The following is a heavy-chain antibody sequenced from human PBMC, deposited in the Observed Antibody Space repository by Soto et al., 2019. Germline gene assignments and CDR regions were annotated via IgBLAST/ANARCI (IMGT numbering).Heavy chain of an antibody. CDR1: GGSISTVDYW. V-gene: IGHV4-30-4*01. Sequence: QVQLQESGPGLVKPSQTLSLTCTVSGGSISTVDYWWSWIRQSPDMGLEWIGHIYDGGRTYNNPSLESRVTMSVDTSTSQLSLTLSSVSAADTAVYYCARGPSGDKVYSWGQGTLVTVSS. CDR2: IYDGGRT. J-gene: IGHJ4*02. CDR3: ARGPSGDKVYS. D-gene: IGHD7-27*01.